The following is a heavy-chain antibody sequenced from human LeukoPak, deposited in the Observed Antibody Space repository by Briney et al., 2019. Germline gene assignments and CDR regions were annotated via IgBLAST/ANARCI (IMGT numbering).Heavy chain of an antibody. CDR1: GGSISSGGYY. Sequence: SETLSLTCTVSGGSISSGGYYWSWIRQPPGKGLEWIGYIYHSGSTYYNPSLKSRVTISVDRSKNQFSLKLSSATAADTAVYYCARVLVGATLYYFDYWGQGTLVTVSS. V-gene: IGHV4-30-2*01. CDR2: IYHSGST. J-gene: IGHJ4*02. D-gene: IGHD1-26*01. CDR3: ARVLVGATLYYFDY.